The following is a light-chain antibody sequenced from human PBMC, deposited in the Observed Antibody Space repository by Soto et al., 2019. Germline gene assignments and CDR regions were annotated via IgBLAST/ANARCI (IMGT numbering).Light chain of an antibody. V-gene: IGKV1-6*01. J-gene: IGKJ1*01. Sequence: AIQMTQSPSSLSASVGDRVTITCRASEGIRNDLGWYQQKPGKAPKLLIYAASSLQSGVPSRFSGSGSGTDFTLTISSLQPEDFATYYCLQDYNYLWTFGQGTKVEIK. CDR1: EGIRND. CDR3: LQDYNYLWT. CDR2: AAS.